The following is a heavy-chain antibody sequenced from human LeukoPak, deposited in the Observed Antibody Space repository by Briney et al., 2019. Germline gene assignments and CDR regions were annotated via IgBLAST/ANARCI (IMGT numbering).Heavy chain of an antibody. CDR2: ISGTFIT. Sequence: GGSLRLSCAASGFTFSSYAMSWVRQAPGKGLEWVSTISGTFITYHAESVKGRFTISRDNSKNTLHLQMNSLGADDTALYYCVHAGSGDFDLWGRGTLVTVST. D-gene: IGHD3-10*01. CDR1: GFTFSSYA. CDR3: VHAGSGDFDL. V-gene: IGHV3-23*01. J-gene: IGHJ2*01.